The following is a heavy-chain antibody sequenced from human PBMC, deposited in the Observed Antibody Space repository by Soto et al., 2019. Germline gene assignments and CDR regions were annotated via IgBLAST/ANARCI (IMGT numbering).Heavy chain of an antibody. D-gene: IGHD6-6*01. Sequence: QVRLQESGPGLVKPSQTLSLTCTVSGGSISSGGYYWSWIRQHPVKGLEWIGYIYYSGSTYYNPSRERRVTLSVDTSSNQFSRMLSSVTAADTAVYYCSRIWGIAARQGPLTFDFWGQGTLVTVSS. CDR2: IYYSGST. J-gene: IGHJ4*02. V-gene: IGHV4-31*03. CDR1: GGSISSGGYY. CDR3: SRIWGIAARQGPLTFDF.